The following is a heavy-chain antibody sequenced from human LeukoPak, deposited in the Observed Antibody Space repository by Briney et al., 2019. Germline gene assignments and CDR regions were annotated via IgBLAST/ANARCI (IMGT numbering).Heavy chain of an antibody. D-gene: IGHD3-9*01. CDR3: TLRGGYDILTGYYKANY. V-gene: IGHV3-73*01. J-gene: IGHJ4*02. CDR2: IRSKANSYAT. CDR1: GFTFSGSA. Sequence: GGSLKLSCAASGFTFSGSAMHWVRQASGKGLEWVGRIRSKANSYATAYAASVKGRFTISRDDSKNTAYLQMNSLKTEDTAVYYCTLRGGYDILTGYYKANYWGQGTLVTVSS.